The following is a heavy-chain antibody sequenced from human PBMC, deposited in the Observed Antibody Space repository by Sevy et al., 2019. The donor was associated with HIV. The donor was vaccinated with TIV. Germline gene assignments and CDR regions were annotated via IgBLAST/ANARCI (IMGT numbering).Heavy chain of an antibody. CDR2: IIPSGIT. CDR1: GGSFSDYY. D-gene: IGHD1-26*01. J-gene: IGHJ4*02. Sequence: SETLSLTCAVYGGSFSDYYWSWIRQPPGKGLEWIGEIIPSGITNHNPSLKSRVTISIDTSKNQFSLKVKSVTAADTAIYYCARGQWEHPYWGQGTQVTVSS. CDR3: ARGQWEHPY. V-gene: IGHV4-34*01.